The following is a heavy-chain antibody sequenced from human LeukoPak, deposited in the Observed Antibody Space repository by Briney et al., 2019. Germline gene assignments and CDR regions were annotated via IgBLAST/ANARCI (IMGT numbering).Heavy chain of an antibody. Sequence: GGSLRLSCAAAGFSFSTSWMTWVRQAPGKGLEWVGNIRQDGSDTFYLRSVKGRFTISRDNAKNSLYLHLDNLRVEYTAVYYCARASDGQFDYWGQGTLVTVSS. CDR1: GFSFSTSW. D-gene: IGHD5-24*01. V-gene: IGHV3-7*05. CDR3: ARASDGQFDY. J-gene: IGHJ4*02. CDR2: IRQDGSDT.